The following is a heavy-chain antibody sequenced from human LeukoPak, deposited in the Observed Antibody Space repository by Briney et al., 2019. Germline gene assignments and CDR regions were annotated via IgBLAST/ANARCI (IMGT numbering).Heavy chain of an antibody. V-gene: IGHV3-23*01. Sequence: GGSLRLSCAACGFTFSSYAMSWARQAPGKGLEWVSGISGNGGGTYYADSVKGRFTISRDNSKNTLYLQMNSLRAEDTAVYYCAKSFGYSTSWFDYWGQGTPVTVSS. D-gene: IGHD6-13*01. J-gene: IGHJ4*02. CDR2: ISGNGGGT. CDR1: GFTFSSYA. CDR3: AKSFGYSTSWFDY.